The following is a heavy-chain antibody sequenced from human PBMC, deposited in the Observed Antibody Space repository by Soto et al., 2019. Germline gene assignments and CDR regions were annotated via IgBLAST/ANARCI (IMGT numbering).Heavy chain of an antibody. CDR1: GGSISSYY. CDR2: IYYSGST. CDR3: ARAYSSSWWYFDY. V-gene: IGHV4-59*01. D-gene: IGHD6-13*01. J-gene: IGHJ4*02. Sequence: SETLSLTYTVSGGSISSYYWSWIRQPPGKGLEWIGYIYYSGSTNYNPSLKSRVTISVDTSKNQFSLKLSSVTAADTAVYYCARAYSSSWWYFDYWGQGTLVTVSS.